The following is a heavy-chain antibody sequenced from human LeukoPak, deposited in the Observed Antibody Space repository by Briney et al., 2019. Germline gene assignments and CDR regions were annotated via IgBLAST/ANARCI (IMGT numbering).Heavy chain of an antibody. V-gene: IGHV3-21*01. CDR1: GFTFSSYS. CDR3: ARDSGLYYYDSSGYSVSDP. D-gene: IGHD3-22*01. Sequence: GGSLRLSCAASGFTFSSYSMNWVRQAPGKGLELGSSISSSSSYIYYADSVKGRFTISRDNAKNSLYLQMNSLRAEDTAVYYCARDSGLYYYDSSGYSVSDPWGQGTLVTVSS. J-gene: IGHJ5*02. CDR2: ISSSSSYI.